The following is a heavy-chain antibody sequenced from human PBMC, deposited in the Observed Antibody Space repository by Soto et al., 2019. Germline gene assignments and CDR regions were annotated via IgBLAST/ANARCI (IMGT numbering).Heavy chain of an antibody. CDR3: ARSVAVPGAHIDF. CDR2: VYYTGST. CDR1: GGSISGSY. D-gene: IGHD6-19*01. J-gene: IGHJ4*02. Sequence: SQPLSLTCSVSGGSISGSYWSWILKNPGKGLEWLGYVYYTGSTNYSPSLRSRVSISVDTSKNEFSLRLSSVTAADTAVYFCARSVAVPGAHIDFWGQGTQVTVSS. V-gene: IGHV4-59*01.